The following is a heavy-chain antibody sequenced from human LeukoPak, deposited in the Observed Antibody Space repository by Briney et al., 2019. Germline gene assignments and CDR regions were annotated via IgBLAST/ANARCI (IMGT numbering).Heavy chain of an antibody. J-gene: IGHJ3*02. V-gene: IGHV3-30*02. CDR3: AKEGGGYDSSGSDAFDI. CDR1: GSSFSIYG. CDR2: IRYDGSNK. D-gene: IGHD3-22*01. Sequence: GGSLRLSCAASGSSFSIYGMHWVRQAPGKGLEWVTFIRYDGSNKYYADSVKGRFTISRDNSKNTLYMQMNSLRAEDTAVYYCAKEGGGYDSSGSDAFDIWGQGTMVTVSS.